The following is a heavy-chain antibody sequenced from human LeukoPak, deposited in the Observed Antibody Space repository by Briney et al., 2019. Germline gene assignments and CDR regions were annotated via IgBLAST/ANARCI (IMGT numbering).Heavy chain of an antibody. CDR2: IKEDGSEK. J-gene: IGHJ4*02. V-gene: IGHV3-7*01. CDR3: ARVNARPATSWYFDY. CDR1: GLTFSNYW. Sequence: GGSLRLSCAASGLTFSNYWMTWVRQAPGKGLEWVANIKEDGSEKYYVDSVKGRFTISRDNAKNSLYLQMNSLRAEDTAVYYCARVNARPATSWYFDYWGRGTLVTVPS. D-gene: IGHD2-2*01.